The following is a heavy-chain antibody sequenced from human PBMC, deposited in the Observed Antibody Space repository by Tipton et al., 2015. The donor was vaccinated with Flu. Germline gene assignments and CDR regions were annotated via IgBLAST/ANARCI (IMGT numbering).Heavy chain of an antibody. CDR2: VNPNNGNT. CDR3: ARSWSGGNDY. Sequence: QLVQSGAEVKKPGASVKVSCKTSGYTFISFDINWVRRAAGQGLEWVGWVNPNNGNTAYAQKFRGRVTMTSNTSITTAYMELSSLRSEDTAVYYCARSWSGGNDYWGQGTLVTVPS. D-gene: IGHD3-3*01. J-gene: IGHJ4*02. CDR1: GYTFISFD. V-gene: IGHV1-8*01.